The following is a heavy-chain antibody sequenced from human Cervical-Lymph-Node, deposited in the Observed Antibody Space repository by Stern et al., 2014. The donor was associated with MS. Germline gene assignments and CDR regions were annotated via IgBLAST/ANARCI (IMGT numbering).Heavy chain of an antibody. J-gene: IGHJ4*02. V-gene: IGHV4-61*02. Sequence: QVQLQESGPGLVKPSQTLSLTCTVSGASISSGTSYWSWIRQPPGGGLEWIGRLPASGATYYNPSLTRRLTISRDTSQNQFSLKLIAVTAADTAVYYCARGHWELLGNNYFDSWGQGTLVTVSS. CDR3: ARGHWELLGNNYFDS. CDR1: GASISSGTSY. D-gene: IGHD1-26*01. CDR2: LPASGAT.